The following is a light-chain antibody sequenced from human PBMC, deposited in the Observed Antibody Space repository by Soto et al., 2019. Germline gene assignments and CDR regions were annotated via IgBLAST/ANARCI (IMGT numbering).Light chain of an antibody. CDR1: SGSVSTSYY. CDR3: VLYMGSGISWV. V-gene: IGLV8-61*01. J-gene: IGLJ3*02. Sequence: QTVVTQEPSVSVSPGGTVTLTFGLSSGSVSTSYYHSWYQQTPGQAPRTLIYSTNTRSSGVPDRFSGSILGNKAALTITGAQADDESDYCCVLYMGSGISWVFGGGTKGTVL. CDR2: STN.